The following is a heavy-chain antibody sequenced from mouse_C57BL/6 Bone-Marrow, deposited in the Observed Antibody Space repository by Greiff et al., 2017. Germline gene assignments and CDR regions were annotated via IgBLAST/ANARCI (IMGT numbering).Heavy chain of an antibody. CDR3: ARGGGFAY. CDR2: INPSSGYT. J-gene: IGHJ3*01. Sequence: VQLQQSGAELARPGASVKMSCKASGYTFTRYTMHWVKQRPGPGLEWIGYINPSSGYTKYNQKFKDKATLTADKSSRTASMQLSSLTSEASAVYYCARGGGFAYWGQGTLVTVSA. V-gene: IGHV1-4*01. CDR1: GYTFTRYT.